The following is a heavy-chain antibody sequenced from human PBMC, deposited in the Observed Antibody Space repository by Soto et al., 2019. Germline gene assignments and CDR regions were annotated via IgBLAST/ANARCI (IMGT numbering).Heavy chain of an antibody. CDR3: ARKAWVRFDY. Sequence: QVQMQESGPGLVNPSGTLSLTCTVSGDSMTRRVWWTWVRQPPGKGLEWIGEVFHTGNTKYNPSLKSRVTMSVDKSTNEFSLKVTSVTAADTAIYYCARKAWVRFDYWGQGALVTVSS. CDR1: GDSMTRRVW. V-gene: IGHV4-4*02. CDR2: VFHTGNT. J-gene: IGHJ4*02. D-gene: IGHD7-27*01.